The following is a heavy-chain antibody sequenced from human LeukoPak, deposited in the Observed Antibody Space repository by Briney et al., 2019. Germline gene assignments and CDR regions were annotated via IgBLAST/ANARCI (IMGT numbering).Heavy chain of an antibody. Sequence: PSETLSLTCTVSGGSISSGDYYWSWIRQPPGKGLEWVSVIYSGGSTYYADSVKGRFTISRDNSKNTLYLQMNSLRAEDTAVYYCARAPFLYDFWIGWFDPWGQGTLVTVSS. J-gene: IGHJ5*02. CDR2: IYSGGST. CDR1: GGSISSGDYY. CDR3: ARAPFLYDFWIGWFDP. D-gene: IGHD3-3*01. V-gene: IGHV3-66*02.